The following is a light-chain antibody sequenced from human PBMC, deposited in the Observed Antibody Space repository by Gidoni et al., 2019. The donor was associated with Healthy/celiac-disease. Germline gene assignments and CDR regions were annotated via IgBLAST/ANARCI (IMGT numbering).Light chain of an antibody. V-gene: IGKV3-11*01. CDR3: QQEVT. J-gene: IGKJ3*01. CDR2: DAS. Sequence: EIVLTQSPATLSLSPGERATLSCRASQSVSSYLAWYQQKPGQAPSLSIYDASNRAPGIPARFSCRGAGTDFTLTIRSLDPEDFAVYYCQQEVTFGSGTKVDIK. CDR1: QSVSSY.